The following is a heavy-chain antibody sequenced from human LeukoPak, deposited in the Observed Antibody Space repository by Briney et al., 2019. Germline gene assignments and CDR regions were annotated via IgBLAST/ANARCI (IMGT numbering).Heavy chain of an antibody. CDR1: GGSISSSSYY. CDR3: ARLVAAADHAEYFQH. V-gene: IGHV4-39*01. J-gene: IGHJ1*01. D-gene: IGHD6-13*01. CDR2: IYYSGST. Sequence: KPSETLSLTCTVSGGSISSSSYYWGWIRQPPGKGLEWIGSIYYSGSTYYNPSLKSRVTISVDTSKSQFSLKLSSVTAADTAVYYCARLVAAADHAEYFQHWGQGTLVTVSS.